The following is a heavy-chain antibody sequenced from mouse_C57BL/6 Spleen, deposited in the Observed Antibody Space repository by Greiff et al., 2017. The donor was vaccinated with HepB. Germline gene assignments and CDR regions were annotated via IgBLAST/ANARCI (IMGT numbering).Heavy chain of an antibody. D-gene: IGHD2-3*01. V-gene: IGHV1-64*01. CDR3: ARGYDGYYFDY. CDR2: ILPNSGST. Sequence: QVQLQQPVAVLVMPGASVLLSCKASLYTFPSFWLHCVNHFPGQGLEWIGIILPNSGSTNYNEKFKSKATLTVDKSSSTAYMQLSSLTSEDSAVYYCARGYDGYYFDYWGQGTTLTVSS. CDR1: LYTFPSFW. J-gene: IGHJ2*01.